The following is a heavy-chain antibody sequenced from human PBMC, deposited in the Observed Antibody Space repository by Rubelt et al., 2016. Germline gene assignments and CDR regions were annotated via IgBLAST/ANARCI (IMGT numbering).Heavy chain of an antibody. CDR2: INHSGST. D-gene: IGHD3-10*01. J-gene: IGHJ6*02. Sequence: QVRLQESGPGLVKPSETLSLTCTVSGGSMTKKYWTWIRQPPGKGLQWIGEINHSGSTNYNPSLKSRVTISVDTSKNQFSLKLSSVTAADTAVYYCARGNYYYGMDVWGQGTTVTVSS. CDR3: ARGNYYYGMDV. CDR1: GGSMTKKY. V-gene: IGHV4-59*12.